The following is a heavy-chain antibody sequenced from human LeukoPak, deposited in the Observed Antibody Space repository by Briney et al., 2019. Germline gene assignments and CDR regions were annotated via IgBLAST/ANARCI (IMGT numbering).Heavy chain of an antibody. D-gene: IGHD3-3*01. CDR3: AKDREQVLRFLEWYKGPNY. V-gene: IGHV3-21*04. CDR2: IDTASRYI. Sequence: TGGSLRLSCATSGFAFSTYHMNWVRQAPGKGLEWVSSIDTASRYIHYADSVKGRFTISRDNSKNTLYLQMNSLRAEDTAVYYCAKDREQVLRFLEWYKGPNYWGQGTLVTVSS. J-gene: IGHJ4*02. CDR1: GFAFSTYH.